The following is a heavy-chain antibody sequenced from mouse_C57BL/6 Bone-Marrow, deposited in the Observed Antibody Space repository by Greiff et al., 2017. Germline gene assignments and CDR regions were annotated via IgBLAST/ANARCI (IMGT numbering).Heavy chain of an antibody. Sequence: VQRVESGPGLVQPSQSLSITCTVSGFSLTSYGVHWVRQSPGKGLEWLGVIWSGGSTDYNAAFISRLSISKDNSKSQVFFKMNSLQADDTAIYYCARKDGSSYWYFDVWGTGTTVTVSS. V-gene: IGHV2-2*01. CDR1: GFSLTSYG. CDR3: ARKDGSSYWYFDV. J-gene: IGHJ1*03. D-gene: IGHD1-1*01. CDR2: IWSGGST.